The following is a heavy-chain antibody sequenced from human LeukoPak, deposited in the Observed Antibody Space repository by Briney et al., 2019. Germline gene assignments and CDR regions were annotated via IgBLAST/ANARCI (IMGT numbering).Heavy chain of an antibody. D-gene: IGHD1-26*01. V-gene: IGHV3-48*01. CDR3: ARAAKWEFYHYYMDI. Sequence: GGSLRLSCVASEFTFSSYSMIWVRQAPGKGLEWISYISNGSGNRYYADSVKGRFTISRDNARNLLYLQMNNLRADDTAVYYCARAAKWEFYHYYMDIWGKGTTVAVYS. CDR2: ISNGSGNR. CDR1: EFTFSSYS. J-gene: IGHJ6*03.